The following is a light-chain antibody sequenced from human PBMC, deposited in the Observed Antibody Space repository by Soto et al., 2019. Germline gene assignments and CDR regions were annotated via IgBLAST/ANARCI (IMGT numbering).Light chain of an antibody. V-gene: IGKV3-20*01. CDR1: QSVRSRY. CDR2: DAS. J-gene: IGKJ4*01. Sequence: DIVLTQSPGTLSLSPGERATLSCRASQSVRSRYLAWYQQKAGQAPRLLIYDASRRATGIPDRFSGSGSGTDFTITISRLEPEDFAVYYCQKYGSSVTFGGGTKVEIK. CDR3: QKYGSSVT.